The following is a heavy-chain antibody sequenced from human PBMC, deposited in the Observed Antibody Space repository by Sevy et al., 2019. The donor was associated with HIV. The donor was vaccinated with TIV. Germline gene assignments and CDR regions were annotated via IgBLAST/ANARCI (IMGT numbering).Heavy chain of an antibody. V-gene: IGHV3-23*01. CDR3: AKAYSGSYYLPLYYFDY. Sequence: GGSLRLSCAASGFTFSSYAMSWVRQAPGKGLEWVSAISGSGGSTYYADSVKGRFTISRDNSKNTLYLQMISLRAEDTAVYYCAKAYSGSYYLPLYYFDYWGQGTLVTVSS. D-gene: IGHD1-26*01. J-gene: IGHJ4*02. CDR1: GFTFSSYA. CDR2: ISGSGGST.